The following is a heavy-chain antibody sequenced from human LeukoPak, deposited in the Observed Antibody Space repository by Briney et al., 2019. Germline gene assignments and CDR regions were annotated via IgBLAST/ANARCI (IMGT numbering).Heavy chain of an antibody. CDR2: INPNSGGT. D-gene: IGHD3-10*01. J-gene: IGHJ4*02. CDR3: ARVVLWFGELRKTFDY. Sequence: GASVKVSCKASGYTFTGYYMHWVRQAPGQGLEWMGWINPNSGGTNYAQKFQGRVTMTRDTSISTAYMELSRLRSDDTAVYHCARVVLWFGELRKTFDYWGQGTLVTVSS. V-gene: IGHV1-2*02. CDR1: GYTFTGYY.